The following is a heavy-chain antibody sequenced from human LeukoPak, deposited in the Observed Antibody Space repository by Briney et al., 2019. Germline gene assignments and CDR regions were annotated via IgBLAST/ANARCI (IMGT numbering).Heavy chain of an antibody. J-gene: IGHJ4*02. Sequence: GGSLRLSCAASGFTFSSYSMNWVRQAPGKGLEWVSSISSSSSYIYYADSVKGRFTIPRDNAKNSLYLQMNSLRAEDTAVYYCARGPREGANYFDYWGQGTLVTVSS. CDR1: GFTFSSYS. D-gene: IGHD1-26*01. CDR2: ISSSSSYI. V-gene: IGHV3-21*01. CDR3: ARGPREGANYFDY.